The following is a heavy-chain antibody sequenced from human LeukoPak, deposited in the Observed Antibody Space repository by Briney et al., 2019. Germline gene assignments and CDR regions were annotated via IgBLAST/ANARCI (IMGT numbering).Heavy chain of an antibody. V-gene: IGHV4-4*07. CDR2: IYTSGST. J-gene: IGHJ4*02. Sequence: PSDTLSLTGTATGGSISSYYRSWIQQPAGKRLDWIGRIYTSGSTNYNPSLKSRVTISVDKSKNQFSLKLSSVTAADTAVYYCARGNGGKPGFDYWGQGTLVTVSS. CDR3: ARGNGGKPGFDY. D-gene: IGHD4-23*01. CDR1: GGSISSYY.